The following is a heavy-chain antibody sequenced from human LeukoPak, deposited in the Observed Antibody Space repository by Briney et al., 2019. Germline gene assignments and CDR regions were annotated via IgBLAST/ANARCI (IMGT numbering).Heavy chain of an antibody. CDR2: IIPIFGTA. Sequence: ASVKVSCKASGGTFSSYAISWVRQAPGQGLEWMGGIIPIFGTANHAQKFQGRVTITTDESTSTAYMELSSLRSEDTAVYYCARSDSSSYNWFDPWGQGTLVTVSS. D-gene: IGHD6-13*01. J-gene: IGHJ5*02. CDR3: ARSDSSSYNWFDP. V-gene: IGHV1-69*05. CDR1: GGTFSSYA.